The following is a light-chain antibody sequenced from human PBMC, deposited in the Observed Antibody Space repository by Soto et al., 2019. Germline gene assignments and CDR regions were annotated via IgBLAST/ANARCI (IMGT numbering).Light chain of an antibody. CDR3: QQSYSTPFT. J-gene: IGKJ3*01. V-gene: IGKV1-39*01. Sequence: DIQMTQSPSSLSASVGDRVTITCRASQSISSYLNWYQQKPGKAPKLLIYAASSLQSGVPSRFSGSGSVTDFTLTNSSLQPEDFATYYCQQSYSTPFTFGPGTKVDSK. CDR2: AAS. CDR1: QSISSY.